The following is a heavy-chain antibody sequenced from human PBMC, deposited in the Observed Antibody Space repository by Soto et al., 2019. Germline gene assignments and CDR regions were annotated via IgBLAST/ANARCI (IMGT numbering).Heavy chain of an antibody. CDR3: ARDLNWGFDH. Sequence: GGSLRLSCAASGFPFSSNSVNWVRQAPGKGLEWVSYITGSETTTRYADSVKGRFTLSRDNAKNSLFLDMNSLRDEDTAVYYCARDLNWGFDHWGRGTLVTVS. J-gene: IGHJ5*02. CDR2: ITGSETTT. CDR1: GFPFSSNS. D-gene: IGHD7-27*01. V-gene: IGHV3-48*02.